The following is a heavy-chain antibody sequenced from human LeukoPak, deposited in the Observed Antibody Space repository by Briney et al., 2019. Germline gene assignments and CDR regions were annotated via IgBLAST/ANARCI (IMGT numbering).Heavy chain of an antibody. CDR2: IYSGGST. V-gene: IGHV3-53*04. J-gene: IGHJ4*02. D-gene: IGHD3-10*01. CDR3: AKSRSAPGPSALDY. Sequence: GGSLRLSCAASGFIVSSNYISWVRQAPGKGLQWVSVIYSGGSTFYADSVKGRFTISRHDSKNTVYLQMNSLRTDDTAVYYCAKSRSAPGPSALDYWGQGALVTGSS. CDR1: GFIVSSNY.